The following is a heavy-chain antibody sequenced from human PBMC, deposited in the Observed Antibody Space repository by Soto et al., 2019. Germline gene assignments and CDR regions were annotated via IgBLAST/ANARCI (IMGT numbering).Heavy chain of an antibody. CDR1: GGSFTSFI. Sequence: QVQLVQSGAEVKKPGSSVKVSCKASGGSFTSFIVTWVRQAPGQGLEWMGRIIPVLGVEYYAQKFQGRVTITADKSTNTAYMELSSLRSEDTAVYYCAKSPNPRSATPSYYGMDVWGLGTTITVSS. V-gene: IGHV1-69*02. D-gene: IGHD2-15*01. CDR3: AKSPNPRSATPSYYGMDV. J-gene: IGHJ6*02. CDR2: IIPVLGVE.